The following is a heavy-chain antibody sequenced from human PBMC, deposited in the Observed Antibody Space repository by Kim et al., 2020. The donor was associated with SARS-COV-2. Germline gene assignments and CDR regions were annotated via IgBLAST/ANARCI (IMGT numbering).Heavy chain of an antibody. Sequence: YHGSGKGRFTISRENAKNSLYLQMNSLRAGDTAVYYCARGNSYYDDAFDIWGQGTMVTVSS. V-gene: IGHV3-13*01. J-gene: IGHJ3*02. CDR3: ARGNSYYDDAFDI. D-gene: IGHD3-22*01.